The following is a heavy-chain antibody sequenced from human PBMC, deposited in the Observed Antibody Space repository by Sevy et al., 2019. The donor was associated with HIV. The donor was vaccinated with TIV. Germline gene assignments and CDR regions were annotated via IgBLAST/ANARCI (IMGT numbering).Heavy chain of an antibody. CDR2: IRYDGSNK. D-gene: IGHD3-3*01. CDR3: ARAQQVTMLVVIGGLYFDL. V-gene: IGHV3-30*02. J-gene: IGHJ4*02. Sequence: GGSLRLSCAASRFSFNGYGMHWVRQAPGKGLEWVAFIRYDGSNKYYADSVKGRFTISRDDSKNTLYLQMNSLRAEDTAVYYCARAQQVTMLVVIGGLYFDLWGQGTLVTVSS. CDR1: RFSFNGYG.